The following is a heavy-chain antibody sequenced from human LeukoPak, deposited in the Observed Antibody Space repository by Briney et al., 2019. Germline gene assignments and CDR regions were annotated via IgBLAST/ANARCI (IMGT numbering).Heavy chain of an antibody. J-gene: IGHJ4*02. V-gene: IGHV3-74*01. CDR3: AMIKEG. D-gene: IGHD3-22*01. Sequence: GGSLRLSCAASGFTFSNNWMHWVRQAPGKGLVWVSRINSNGRTTTYADSVKGRFTISRDNAKNTLYLQMNSLRAEDTAVYYCAMIKEGWGQGTLVTVSS. CDR1: GFTFSNNW. CDR2: INSNGRTT.